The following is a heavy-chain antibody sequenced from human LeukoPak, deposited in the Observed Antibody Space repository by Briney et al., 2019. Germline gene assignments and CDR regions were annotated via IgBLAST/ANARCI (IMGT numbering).Heavy chain of an antibody. V-gene: IGHV3-48*03. CDR1: GFTFSSYE. Sequence: PGGSLRLSCVASGFTFSSYEMNWVRQAPGEGLEWISYISSSGSVIYYADSVKGRFTISRDNAKNSVYLQMNSLRAEDTAVYYCARGVTSGGPWGQGTMVTVSS. J-gene: IGHJ3*01. CDR2: ISSSGSVI. CDR3: ARGVTSGGP. D-gene: IGHD4-17*01.